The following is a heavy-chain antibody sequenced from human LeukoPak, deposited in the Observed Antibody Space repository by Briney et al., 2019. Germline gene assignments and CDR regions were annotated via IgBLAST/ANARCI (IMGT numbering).Heavy chain of an antibody. CDR1: GFTFSSYS. V-gene: IGHV3-48*02. J-gene: IGHJ4*02. CDR3: AREHPIVVPAAIGFDY. D-gene: IGHD2-2*01. CDR2: ISSSSSTI. Sequence: HPGGSLRLSCAASGFTFSSYSMNWVRQAPGKGLEWVSYISSSSSTIYYADSVKGRFTISRDNAKNSLYLQMNSLRDEDTAVYYCAREHPIVVPAAIGFDYWGQGTLVTVSS.